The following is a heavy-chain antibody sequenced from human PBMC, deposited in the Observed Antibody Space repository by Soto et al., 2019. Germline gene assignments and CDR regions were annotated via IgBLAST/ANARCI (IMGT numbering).Heavy chain of an antibody. CDR1: GFIFSSYG. CDR3: VKDGSSGWPYFDDMDV. Sequence: QVQLVESGGGVVQPGRSLRLSCAASGFIFSSYGMHWVRQAPGKGLEWVAVILYDGSKKYYADSVKGRFTISRDNSKNTRYLQMSSLRAEDTALYFCVKDGSSGWPYFDDMDVWGQGTTVTVSS. V-gene: IGHV3-30*18. D-gene: IGHD6-19*01. J-gene: IGHJ6*02. CDR2: ILYDGSKK.